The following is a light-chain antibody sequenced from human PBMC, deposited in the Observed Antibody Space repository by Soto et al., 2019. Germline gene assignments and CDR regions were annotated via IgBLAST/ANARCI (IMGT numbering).Light chain of an antibody. V-gene: IGKV3-20*01. J-gene: IGKJ1*01. CDR3: QQYGALPPT. Sequence: EVVLTQSPGTLSLSPGERATLSCRTSQSVVNYQLAWYRRKPGQAPRLLIYNTFHRATGIPDRFSGTGSETDFTLTISGLEPEDFAVYHCQQYGALPPTFGQGTRVEIK. CDR2: NTF. CDR1: QSVVNYQ.